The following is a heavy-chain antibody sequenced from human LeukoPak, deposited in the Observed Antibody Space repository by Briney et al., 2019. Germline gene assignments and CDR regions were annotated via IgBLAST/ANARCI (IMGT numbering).Heavy chain of an antibody. CDR2: IVGSSST. V-gene: IGHV3-21*01. D-gene: IGHD6-13*01. CDR3: ARIGAGSSRDY. CDR1: GFTFSNFA. J-gene: IGHJ4*02. Sequence: GGSLRLSCAASGFTFSNFAMTWVRQAPGKGLEWVSSIVGSSSTYYADSLKGRFTISRDNAKNPLYLQMNSLRAEDTAVYYCARIGAGSSRDYWGQGTLVTVSS.